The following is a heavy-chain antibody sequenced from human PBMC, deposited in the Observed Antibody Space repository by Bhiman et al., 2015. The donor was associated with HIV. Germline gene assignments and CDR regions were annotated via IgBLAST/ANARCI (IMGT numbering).Heavy chain of an antibody. CDR3: ARDRPYNWNWGSYYYGMDV. J-gene: IGHJ6*02. CDR1: GFIFSSYG. V-gene: IGHV3-30*03. D-gene: IGHD1-7*01. CDR2: ISYDGSNK. Sequence: QVQLVESGGGVVQPGRSLRLSCAASGFIFSSYGMHWVRQAPGKGLEWVAVISYDGSNKYYADSVKGRFTISRDNSKNTLYLQMNSLRAEDTAVFYCARDRPYNWNWGSYYYGMDVWGQGTTVTVSS.